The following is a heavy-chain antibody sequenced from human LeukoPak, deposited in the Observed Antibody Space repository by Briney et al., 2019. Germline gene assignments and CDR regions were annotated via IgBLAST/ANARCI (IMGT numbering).Heavy chain of an antibody. Sequence: GASVKVSCKASGGTFSSYAIRWVRPAPGQGLEWMGRIIPILCIANYAQKFQGRVTITADKSTSTAYMELSSLRSEDTAVYYCARDPSSGSYPAWDYWGQGTLVTVSS. CDR1: GGTFSSYA. V-gene: IGHV1-69*04. CDR3: ARDPSSGSYPAWDY. CDR2: IIPILCIA. J-gene: IGHJ4*02. D-gene: IGHD3-10*01.